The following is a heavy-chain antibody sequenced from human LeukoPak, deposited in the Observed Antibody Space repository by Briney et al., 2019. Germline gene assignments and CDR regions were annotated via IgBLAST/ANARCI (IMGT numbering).Heavy chain of an antibody. V-gene: IGHV1-24*01. Sequence: GASVKVSCKVSGYTLTDFSMHWVRQAPGKGLEWMGGLNCEDDEAIYVPHFQGRISVTEDTSTDTAYMALSNLRSEDTAVYYCATLDSYYDNSGRPLLPDWGQGTLVTVSS. CDR2: LNCEDDEA. D-gene: IGHD3-22*01. J-gene: IGHJ4*02. CDR3: ATLDSYYDNSGRPLLPD. CDR1: GYTLTDFS.